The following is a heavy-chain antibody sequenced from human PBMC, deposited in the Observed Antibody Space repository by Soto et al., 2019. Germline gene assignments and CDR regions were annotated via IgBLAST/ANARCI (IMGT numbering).Heavy chain of an antibody. CDR1: GSTFSTYW. J-gene: IGHJ3*02. CDR2: LKGDGSVK. V-gene: IGHV3-7*01. Sequence: GGSLRLSCTASGSTFSTYWMTWVRQAPGKGLEWVANLKGDGSVKYFLDSVEGRLTISRDNAKNSVYLQMNSLRAEDTAVYYCARDSNIEMAGTWYDNFEIWGQGTMVTVSS. D-gene: IGHD6-19*01. CDR3: ARDSNIEMAGTWYDNFEI.